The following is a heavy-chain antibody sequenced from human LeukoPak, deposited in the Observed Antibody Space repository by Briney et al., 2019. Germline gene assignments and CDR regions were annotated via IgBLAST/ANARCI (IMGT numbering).Heavy chain of an antibody. CDR3: ARRIVATKHFDY. Sequence: GGSLRLSCAASGFTFSSYSMNWVRQAPGKGLEWVSSISSSSSYIYYADPVKGRFTISRDNAKNSLYLQMNSLRAEDTAVYYCARRIVATKHFDYWGQGTLVTVSS. D-gene: IGHD5-12*01. J-gene: IGHJ4*02. CDR2: ISSSSSYI. CDR1: GFTFSSYS. V-gene: IGHV3-21*01.